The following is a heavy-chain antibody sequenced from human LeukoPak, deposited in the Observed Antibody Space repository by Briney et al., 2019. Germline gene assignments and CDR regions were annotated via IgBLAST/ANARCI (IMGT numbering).Heavy chain of an antibody. J-gene: IGHJ4*02. Sequence: ASVKVSCKASGYTFTGYYMHWVRQAPGQGLEWMGIINPSGGSTSYAQDFQGRVTMTRDTSTSTVFMELRSLRSEDTAVYYCARGFQVPAALPSHFDYWGQGTLVTVSS. V-gene: IGHV1-46*01. D-gene: IGHD2-2*01. CDR3: ARGFQVPAALPSHFDY. CDR1: GYTFTGYY. CDR2: INPSGGST.